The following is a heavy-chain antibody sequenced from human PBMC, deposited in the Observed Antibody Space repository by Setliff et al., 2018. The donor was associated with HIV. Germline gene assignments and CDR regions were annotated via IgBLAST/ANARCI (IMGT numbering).Heavy chain of an antibody. V-gene: IGHV4-34*01. CDR2: INHSGST. Sequence: PSETLSLTCAVYGGSFSGYYWSWIRQPPGKGLEWIGEINHSGSTNYKPSLKSRVTMSVDTSKNQFSLKLTSVTAADTAVYYCARYSPRGYTLTGPYWGQGTLVTVSS. J-gene: IGHJ4*02. CDR1: GGSFSGYY. D-gene: IGHD6-25*01. CDR3: ARYSPRGYTLTGPY.